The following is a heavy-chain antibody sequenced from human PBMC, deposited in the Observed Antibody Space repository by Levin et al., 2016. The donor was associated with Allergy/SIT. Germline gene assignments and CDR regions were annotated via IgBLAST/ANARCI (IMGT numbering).Heavy chain of an antibody. CDR1: GYSFTSYW. Sequence: GESLKISCKGSGYSFTSYWIGWVRQMPGKGLEWMGIIYPGDSGYQIQPVPSKARSPSQPTSPSAPPNLQWSSLKASDTAMYYCARHIRYYDILTGYYTPYYYYGMDVWGQGTTVTVSS. J-gene: IGHJ6*02. CDR2: IYPGDSGY. CDR3: ARHIRYYDILTGYYTPYYYYGMDV. D-gene: IGHD3-9*01. V-gene: IGHV5-51*01.